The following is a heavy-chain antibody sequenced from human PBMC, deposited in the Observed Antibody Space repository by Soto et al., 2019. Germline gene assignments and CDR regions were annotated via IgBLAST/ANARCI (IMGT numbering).Heavy chain of an antibody. D-gene: IGHD3-10*01. J-gene: IGHJ5*01. Sequence: VGSLRLSCADSGFMFSTTDMSWVRQAPGKGLEWVTTIEGSGTITYYADSVRGRFTISRDNSKNTVYLQMDSLTADDTAVYYCVKNSGWFNSWGQGTPVTVSS. CDR2: IEGSGTIT. CDR3: VKNSGWFNS. CDR1: GFMFSTTD. V-gene: IGHV3-23*01.